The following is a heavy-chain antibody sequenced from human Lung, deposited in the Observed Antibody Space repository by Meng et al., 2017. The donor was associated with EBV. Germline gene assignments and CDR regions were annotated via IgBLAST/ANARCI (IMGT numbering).Heavy chain of an antibody. Sequence: HVQLQPLGAGLLKPSETLSLTCGVYGESFGDYDWTWIRQPPGKGLEWIGEIKESEGANYNPSLKSRVSISLDTSRDQFSLTLNSVTAADTAVYYCVRGLDNWNILVFYYWGQGALVTVSS. D-gene: IGHD1/OR15-1a*01. J-gene: IGHJ4*02. CDR2: IKESEGA. CDR3: VRGLDNWNILVFYY. CDR1: GESFGDYD. V-gene: IGHV4-34*01.